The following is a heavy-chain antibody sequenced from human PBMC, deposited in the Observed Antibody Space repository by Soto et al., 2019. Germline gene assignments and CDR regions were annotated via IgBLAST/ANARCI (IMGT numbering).Heavy chain of an antibody. CDR1: GFTFSSYS. CDR3: AKRDYGDYASFDP. CDR2: ISSSGSTI. D-gene: IGHD4-17*01. J-gene: IGHJ5*02. V-gene: IGHV3-48*01. Sequence: LRLSCAASGFTFSSYSMNWVRQAPGKGLEWVSYISSSGSTIYYADSVKGRFTISRDNSKNTLYLQMNSLRAEDTAVYYCAKRDYGDYASFDPWGQGTLVTVSS.